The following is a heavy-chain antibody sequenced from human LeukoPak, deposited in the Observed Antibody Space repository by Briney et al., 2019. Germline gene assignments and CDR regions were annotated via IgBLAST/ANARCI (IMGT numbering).Heavy chain of an antibody. Sequence: SETLSLTCTACCGYIGSSYWSCTRQPAGKGLEWIGRIYTSGSTNYNPSLKSRVTMSVDTSKNQFSLKLSSVTAADTAVYYCARDWPPREGLFYWLDPWGQGTLVTVSS. CDR3: ARDWPPREGLFYWLDP. V-gene: IGHV4-4*07. D-gene: IGHD2/OR15-2a*01. CDR1: CGYIGSSY. CDR2: IYTSGST. J-gene: IGHJ5*02.